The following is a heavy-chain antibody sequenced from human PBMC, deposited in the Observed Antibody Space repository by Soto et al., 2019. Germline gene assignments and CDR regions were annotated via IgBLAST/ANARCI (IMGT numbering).Heavy chain of an antibody. J-gene: IGHJ6*02. V-gene: IGHV4-34*01. CDR1: GGSFSGYY. CDR3: ARAGRSGGMDV. D-gene: IGHD7-27*01. CDR2: INHSGST. Sequence: SETLSLTCAVYGGSFSGYYWSWIRQPPGKGLEWIGEINHSGSTNYNPSLKSRVTISVDTSKNQFSLKLSSVTAADTAVYYCARAGRSGGMDVWGQGTTVTVSS.